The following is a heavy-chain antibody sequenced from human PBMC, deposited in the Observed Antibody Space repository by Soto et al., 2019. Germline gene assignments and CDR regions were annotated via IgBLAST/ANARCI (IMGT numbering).Heavy chain of an antibody. Sequence: GASVKVSCKASGGTFSSYTISCVRQAPGQGLEWMGRIIPILGIANYAQKFQGRVTITADKSTSTAYMELSSLRSEDTAVYYCARGHFHGYNFFNLDYWGQGTLVTVSS. D-gene: IGHD5-12*01. V-gene: IGHV1-69*02. CDR3: ARGHFHGYNFFNLDY. CDR2: IIPILGIA. CDR1: GGTFSSYT. J-gene: IGHJ4*02.